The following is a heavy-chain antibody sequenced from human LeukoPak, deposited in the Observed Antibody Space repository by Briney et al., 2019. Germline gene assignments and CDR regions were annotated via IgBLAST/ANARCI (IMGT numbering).Heavy chain of an antibody. D-gene: IGHD3-10*01. CDR2: IYYSGKT. V-gene: IGHV4-39*01. CDR3: ATSRRDSGYGL. CDR1: GDSISSSRDY. Sequence: SETLSLTCTVSGDSISSSRDYWGWIRQPPGKGLDWIGSIYYSGKTFYSSFLKSRVTISVDTSKNQFSLNLRSVTPADTAVYYCATSRRDSGYGLWGQGTLVTVSS. J-gene: IGHJ5*02.